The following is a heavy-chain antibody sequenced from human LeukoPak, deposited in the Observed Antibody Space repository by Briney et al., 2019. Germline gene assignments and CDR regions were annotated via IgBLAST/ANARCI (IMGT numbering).Heavy chain of an antibody. CDR2: IYTSGTT. V-gene: IGHV4-61*02. D-gene: IGHD3-22*01. CDR3: ARHHPHYYYDTSGYYDY. CDR1: GGSINSGAYY. Sequence: SQTLSLTCTVSGGSINSGAYYWSWIRQPAGKGLEWIGRIYTSGTTNYNPSLKSRLTISTDTSKNQFSLKLSSVTAADTAVYYCARHHPHYYYDTSGYYDYWGQGILVTVSS. J-gene: IGHJ4*02.